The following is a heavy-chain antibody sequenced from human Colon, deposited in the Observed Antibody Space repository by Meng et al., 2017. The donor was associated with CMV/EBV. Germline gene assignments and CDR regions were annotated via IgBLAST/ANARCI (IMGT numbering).Heavy chain of an antibody. V-gene: IGHV3-23*01. Sequence: ESLKISCAATGFTFSSYAMNWVRQAPGKGLEWVSSIRGGDHKTYYADSVKGRFTISRDNSKNTLYLQMNSLRAEDTAVYYCARVLEGYWGQGTLVTVSS. CDR3: ARVLEGY. D-gene: IGHD3-3*01. J-gene: IGHJ4*02. CDR1: GFTFSSYA. CDR2: IRGGDHKT.